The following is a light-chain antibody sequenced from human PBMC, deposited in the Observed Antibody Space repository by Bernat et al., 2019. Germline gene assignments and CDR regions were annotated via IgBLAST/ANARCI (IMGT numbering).Light chain of an antibody. CDR2: EVS. CDR3: SSYAGRNIGV. Sequence: QSALTQPPSASGSPGQSVTISCTGTSSDVGGYNYVSWYQQRPGKAPKLMIYEVSKRPSGVPDRFSGSKTGNTASLTVSGLQAGDEADYYCSSYAGRNIGVFGTGTTVTVL. J-gene: IGLJ1*01. V-gene: IGLV2-8*01. CDR1: SSDVGGYNY.